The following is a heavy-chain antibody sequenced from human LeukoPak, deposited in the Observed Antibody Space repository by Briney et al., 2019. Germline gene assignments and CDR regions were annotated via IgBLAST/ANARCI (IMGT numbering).Heavy chain of an antibody. J-gene: IGHJ6*02. CDR2: INHSGST. CDR1: GGSFSGYY. Sequence: PSETLSLTCAVYGGSFSGYYWSWIRQPPGKGLEWIGEINHSGSTNYNPSLKSRVTISVDTSKNQFPLKLSSVTAADTAVYYCASRSSSWYRGYYYYYGMDVWGQGTTVTVSS. D-gene: IGHD6-13*01. CDR3: ASRSSSWYRGYYYYYGMDV. V-gene: IGHV4-34*01.